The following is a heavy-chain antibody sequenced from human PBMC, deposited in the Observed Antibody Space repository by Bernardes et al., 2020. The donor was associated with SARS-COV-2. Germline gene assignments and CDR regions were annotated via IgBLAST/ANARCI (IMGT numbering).Heavy chain of an antibody. CDR2: ISGRGDTT. J-gene: IGHJ6*02. Sequence: GGSLRLSCSSSGFTFGDYAMTWVRQAPGKGLEWLSTISGRGDTTYYADSVKGRLTISRDNSRSMVYLQLNSLRAEDTAIYYCAKDVRVTIFHTYYYALDLWGQGTTVTVSS. D-gene: IGHD1-1*01. CDR1: GFTFGDYA. CDR3: AKDVRVTIFHTYYYALDL. V-gene: IGHV3-23*01.